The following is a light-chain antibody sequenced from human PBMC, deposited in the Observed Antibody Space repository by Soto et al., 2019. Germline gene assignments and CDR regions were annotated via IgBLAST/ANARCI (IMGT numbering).Light chain of an antibody. V-gene: IGKV3-11*01. CDR1: QSVSRS. CDR2: DAS. J-gene: IGKJ5*01. Sequence: EIVLTQSPATLSLSPGDRATLSCRASQSVSRSLTWYQQKPGQAPRLLIYDASTRATGIPPRFSGSGSGTDFTLSISSLQPEDFATYYCQQGYSTTPITFGQGTRLEIK. CDR3: QQGYSTTPIT.